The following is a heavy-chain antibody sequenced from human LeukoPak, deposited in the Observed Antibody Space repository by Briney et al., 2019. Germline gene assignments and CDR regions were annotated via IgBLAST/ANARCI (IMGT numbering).Heavy chain of an antibody. CDR1: GFTFSDYY. V-gene: IGHV3-11*01. D-gene: IGHD3-16*01. CDR2: ISSRGSTI. CDR3: AREVSPGGIHGYYYGMDV. J-gene: IGHJ6*02. Sequence: PGGSLRLSCAASGFTFSDYYMTWIRQAPGKGLEWVSYISSRGSTIYYADSVKGRFTISRDNAKNSLYLQMSSLRAEDTAVYYCAREVSPGGIHGYYYGMDVWGQGTTVTVSS.